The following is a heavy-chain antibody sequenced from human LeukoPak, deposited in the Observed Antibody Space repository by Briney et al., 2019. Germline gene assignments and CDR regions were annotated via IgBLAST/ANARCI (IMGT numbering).Heavy chain of an antibody. CDR1: GGSFSGYY. D-gene: IGHD1-26*01. J-gene: IGHJ4*02. CDR2: INHSGST. V-gene: IGHV4-34*01. CDR3: ARGARGSYFGY. Sequence: SETLSLTCAVYGGSFSGYYWSWIRHPPGKGLEWIGEINHSGSTNYNPSLKSRVTISVDTSKNQFSLKLSSLTAADTAVYYCARGARGSYFGYWGQGTLVTVSS.